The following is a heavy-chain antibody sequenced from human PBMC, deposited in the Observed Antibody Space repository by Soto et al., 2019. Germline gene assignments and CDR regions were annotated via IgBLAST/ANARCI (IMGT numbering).Heavy chain of an antibody. V-gene: IGHV4-34*01. CDR2: INHSGST. CDR1: GGSFSGYY. Sequence: PSETLSLTCAVYGGSFSGYYWSWIRQPPGKGLEWIGEINHSGSTNYNPSLKSRVTISVDTSKNQFSLKLSSVTAADTAVYYCARGHYYYDSSGYYHTPDYWGPGTLVTVFS. J-gene: IGHJ4*02. D-gene: IGHD3-22*01. CDR3: ARGHYYYDSSGYYHTPDY.